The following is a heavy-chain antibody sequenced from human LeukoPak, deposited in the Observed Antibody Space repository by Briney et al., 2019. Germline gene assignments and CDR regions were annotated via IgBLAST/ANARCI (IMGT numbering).Heavy chain of an antibody. V-gene: IGHV3-21*01. CDR2: ISSSSSYI. Sequence: GGSLRLSCAASGFTFSSYSMNWVRQAPGKGLEWVSSISSSSSYIYYADSVKGRFTISRDNAKNSLYLQMNSLRAEDTAVYYCARATDDYGDYVSDCWGQGTLVTVYS. CDR3: ARATDDYGDYVSDC. CDR1: GFTFSSYS. J-gene: IGHJ4*02. D-gene: IGHD4-17*01.